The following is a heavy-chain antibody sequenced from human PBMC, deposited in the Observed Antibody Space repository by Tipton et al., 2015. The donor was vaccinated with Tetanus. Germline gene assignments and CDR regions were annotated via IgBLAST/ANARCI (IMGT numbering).Heavy chain of an antibody. J-gene: IGHJ4*02. CDR3: ARVHTPGLLGRYPVDY. V-gene: IGHV3-21*01. Sequence: SLRLSCAASGFIFSDYSMNWVRQAPGKGLEWVSSISGSSNYINYADSVKGRFTISRANARNSLYLQMNSLRGDDTGVYFCARVHTPGLLGRYPVDYWGQGTLVTVSS. D-gene: IGHD3-9*01. CDR2: ISGSSNYI. CDR1: GFIFSDYS.